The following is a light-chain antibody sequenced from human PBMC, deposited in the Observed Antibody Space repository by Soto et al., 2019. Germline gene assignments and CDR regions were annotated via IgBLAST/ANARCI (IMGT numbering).Light chain of an antibody. J-gene: IGKJ1*01. V-gene: IGKV1-5*03. CDR3: QHSNSYSEA. CDR2: KAS. CDR1: QTISSW. Sequence: IQMTQSPSTLSGSVGDRVTITCRASQTISSWLAWYQQKPGKAPKLLIYKASTLKSGVPSRFSGSGSGTEFTLTISSVQPDDFATYYCQHSNSYSEAFGQGTKVDIK.